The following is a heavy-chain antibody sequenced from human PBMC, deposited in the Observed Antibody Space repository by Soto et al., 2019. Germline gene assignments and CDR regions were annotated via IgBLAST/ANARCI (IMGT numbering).Heavy chain of an antibody. CDR1: GGSFSGYY. J-gene: IGHJ5*02. D-gene: IGHD6-6*01. CDR2: INHSGST. V-gene: IGHV4-34*01. CDR3: ARGRSFEYISSSWRRAYNWYDP. Sequence: PSETLSLTCAAYGGSFSGYYWSWILHPPGKGLEWIGEINHSGSTNYNPSLKSRVTISVDTSKNQFSLKLSSVTAADTAVYYCARGRSFEYISSSWRRAYNWYDPWGQGTLVTGSS.